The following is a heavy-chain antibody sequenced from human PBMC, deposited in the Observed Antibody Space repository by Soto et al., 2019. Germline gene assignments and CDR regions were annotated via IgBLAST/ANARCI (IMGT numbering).Heavy chain of an antibody. CDR1: GGSISSGGYY. J-gene: IGHJ3*02. D-gene: IGHD6-19*01. V-gene: IGHV4-31*03. CDR3: ARVPWQWLGGYAFDI. Sequence: PSETLSLTCTVSGGSISSGGYYWSWIRQHPGKGLEWIGYIYYSGSTYYNPSLKSRVTISVDTSKNQFSLKLSSVTAADTAVYYCARVPWQWLGGYAFDIWGQGTMVTVSS. CDR2: IYYSGST.